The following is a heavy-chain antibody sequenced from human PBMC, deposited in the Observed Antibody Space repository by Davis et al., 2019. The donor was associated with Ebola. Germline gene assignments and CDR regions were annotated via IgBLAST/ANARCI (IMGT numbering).Heavy chain of an antibody. J-gene: IGHJ4*02. V-gene: IGHV1-18*04. CDR1: GYIFRSYG. Sequence: AASVEVSCKASGYIFRSYGISWVRQAPGQGLEWMGWISTYNGNTKYAQNFQGRVTMTTDTSTDTAYMELRSLRSDDTAVYYCARDRAATVIEYWGQGSLVTVSS. CDR3: ARDRAATVIEY. D-gene: IGHD6-25*01. CDR2: ISTYNGNT.